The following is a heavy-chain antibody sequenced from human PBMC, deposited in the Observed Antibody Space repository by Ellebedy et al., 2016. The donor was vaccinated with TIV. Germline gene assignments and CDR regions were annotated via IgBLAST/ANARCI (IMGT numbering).Heavy chain of an antibody. Sequence: GGSLRLSCAASGFTFTNYPMHWVRQAPGKGLEWVAVISSDGSNKFYADSVKGRFTISRDNSKNTLYLQMNSLRAEDTAVYYCARDGGEYNWGQGTLVTVSS. V-gene: IGHV3-30-3*01. D-gene: IGHD3-16*01. CDR1: GFTFTNYP. J-gene: IGHJ4*02. CDR2: ISSDGSNK. CDR3: ARDGGEYN.